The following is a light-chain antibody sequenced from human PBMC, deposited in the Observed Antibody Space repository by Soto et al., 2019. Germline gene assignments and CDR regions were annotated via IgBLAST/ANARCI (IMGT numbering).Light chain of an antibody. Sequence: EIVMTQSPATLSVSPGERATLSCRASQSVSSNLAWYQQKPGQAPRLLIYDASNRATGIPARFSGSGSGTDFTLTISSLEPEDFAVYYCQQYSSSPITFGQGTRLEIK. CDR2: DAS. J-gene: IGKJ5*01. V-gene: IGKV3D-15*02. CDR1: QSVSSN. CDR3: QQYSSSPIT.